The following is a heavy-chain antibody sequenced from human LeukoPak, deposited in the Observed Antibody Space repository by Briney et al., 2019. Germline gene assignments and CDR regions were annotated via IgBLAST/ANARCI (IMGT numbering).Heavy chain of an antibody. J-gene: IGHJ4*02. Sequence: GGSLRLSCAASGFTFSRNWMTWVRQAPGKGLEWVANIKHDGSEKYYVDSVKGRFTVSRDNAKSSLYLQMNSLRAEDTAVYYCAKAGTGTNMIFDYWGQGTLVTVSS. CDR1: GFTFSRNW. D-gene: IGHD1-1*01. V-gene: IGHV3-7*03. CDR2: IKHDGSEK. CDR3: AKAGTGTNMIFDY.